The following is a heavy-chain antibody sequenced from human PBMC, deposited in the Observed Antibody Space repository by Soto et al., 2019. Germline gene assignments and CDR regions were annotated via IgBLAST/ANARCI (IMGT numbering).Heavy chain of an antibody. D-gene: IGHD1-26*01. Sequence: GGSLRLSCAASGFTFSNYGMHWVRQAPGKGLEWVAVISYDGSNKYHADSVKGRFTISRDNSKNTLYLQMNSLRAEDTAVYYCAKVGFSGSSTYYYYYCMDVLGQGTTVTVSS. V-gene: IGHV3-30*18. CDR1: GFTFSNYG. CDR2: ISYDGSNK. J-gene: IGHJ6*02. CDR3: AKVGFSGSSTYYYYYCMDV.